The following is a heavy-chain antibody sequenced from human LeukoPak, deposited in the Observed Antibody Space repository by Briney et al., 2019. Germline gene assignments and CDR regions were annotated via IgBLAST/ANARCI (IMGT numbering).Heavy chain of an antibody. V-gene: IGHV3-11*01. D-gene: IGHD5-18*01. Sequence: GGSLRLSCAASEFTFSDYYMTWIRQAPGKGLEWVSYISSSGSSISYADSVKGRFTISRDNAKNSLSLQMNSLRAEDTAVYYCARGYTDLGGDYAMDVWGQGTTATVSS. J-gene: IGHJ6*02. CDR3: ARGYTDLGGDYAMDV. CDR2: ISSSGSSI. CDR1: EFTFSDYY.